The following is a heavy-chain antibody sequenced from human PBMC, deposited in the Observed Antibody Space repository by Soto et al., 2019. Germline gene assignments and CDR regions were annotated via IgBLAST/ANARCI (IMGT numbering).Heavy chain of an antibody. CDR2: IYYSGST. D-gene: IGHD2-8*02. CDR3: ARDIRPDYTIGGVYYYGMDV. Sequence: PSETLSLTCTVSGGSISSYYWSWIRQPPGKGLEWIGYIYYSGSTNYNPSLKSRVTISVDTSKNQFSLKLSSVTAADTAVYYCARDIRPDYTIGGVYYYGMDVWGQGTTVTVSS. CDR1: GGSISSYY. V-gene: IGHV4-59*01. J-gene: IGHJ6*02.